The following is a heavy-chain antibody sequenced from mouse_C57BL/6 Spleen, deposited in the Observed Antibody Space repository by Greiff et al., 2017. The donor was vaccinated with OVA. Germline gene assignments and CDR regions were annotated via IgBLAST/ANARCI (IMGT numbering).Heavy chain of an antibody. Sequence: QVQLKQPGAELVMPGASVKLSCKASGYTFTSYWMHWVKQRPGQGLEWIGEIDPSDSYTNYNQKFKGNSTLTVDKSSSTAYMQLSSLTSEDSAVYYCARPPYYGSSSHYFDYWGQGTTLTVSS. D-gene: IGHD1-1*01. V-gene: IGHV1-69*01. J-gene: IGHJ2*01. CDR3: ARPPYYGSSSHYFDY. CDR1: GYTFTSYW. CDR2: IDPSDSYT.